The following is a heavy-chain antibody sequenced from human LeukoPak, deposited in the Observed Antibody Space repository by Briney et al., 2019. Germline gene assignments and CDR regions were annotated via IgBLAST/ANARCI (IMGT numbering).Heavy chain of an antibody. CDR3: AKSFSNYFDY. Sequence: PGGSLRLSCAASGFTFSSYAMHWVRQAPGKGLEWVASISYDGIHQYYTDSVKGRFTISRDNSKNTLYVQMNSLRAEDTAVYYCAKSFSNYFDYWGQGTLVTVSS. V-gene: IGHV3-30*04. CDR2: ISYDGIHQ. D-gene: IGHD4-11*01. J-gene: IGHJ4*02. CDR1: GFTFSSYA.